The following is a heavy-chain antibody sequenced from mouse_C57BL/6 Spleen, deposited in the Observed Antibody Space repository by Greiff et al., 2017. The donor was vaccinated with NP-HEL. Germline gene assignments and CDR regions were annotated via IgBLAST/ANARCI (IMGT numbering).Heavy chain of an antibody. CDR1: GYTFTSYW. Sequence: VQLQQPGAELVRPGTSVKLSCKASGYTFTSYWMHWVKQRPGQGLEWIGVIDPSDSYTNYNQKFKGKATLTVDTSSSTAYMQLSSLTSEDSAVYYCASGLRGYFDVWGTGTTVTVSS. J-gene: IGHJ1*03. CDR2: IDPSDSYT. D-gene: IGHD3-2*02. V-gene: IGHV1-59*01. CDR3: ASGLRGYFDV.